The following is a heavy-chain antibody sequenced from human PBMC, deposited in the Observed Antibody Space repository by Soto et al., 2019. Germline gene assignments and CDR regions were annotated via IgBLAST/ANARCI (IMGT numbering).Heavy chain of an antibody. V-gene: IGHV3-30-3*01. Sequence: GGSLRLSCAASGFTFSSYAMHWVRQAPGKGLEWVAVISYDGSNKYYADSVKGRFTISRDNSKNTLYLQMNSLRAEDTAVYYCARDIFWVAVAGTSQDAKSFYGMDVWGQGTTVTVS. D-gene: IGHD6-19*01. CDR3: ARDIFWVAVAGTSQDAKSFYGMDV. CDR2: ISYDGSNK. J-gene: IGHJ6*02. CDR1: GFTFSSYA.